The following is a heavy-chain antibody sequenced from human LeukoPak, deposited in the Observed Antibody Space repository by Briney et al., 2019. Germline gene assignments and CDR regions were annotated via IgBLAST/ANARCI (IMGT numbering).Heavy chain of an antibody. CDR1: GFTFSSYE. CDR3: ARDLVQLWSKDF. J-gene: IGHJ4*02. Sequence: QPGGSLRLSCAASGFTFSSYEMNSVRQAPGKGLEWVSYISSSGSTIYYADSVKGRFTISRDNAKNSLYLQMNSLRAEDTAVYYCARDLVQLWSKDFWGQGTLVTVSS. D-gene: IGHD5-18*01. V-gene: IGHV3-48*03. CDR2: ISSSGSTI.